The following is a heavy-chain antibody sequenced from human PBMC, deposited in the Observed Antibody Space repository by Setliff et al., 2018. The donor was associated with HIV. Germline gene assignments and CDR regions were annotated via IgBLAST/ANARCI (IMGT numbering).Heavy chain of an antibody. CDR3: TTRLSGSYIPNWFDP. D-gene: IGHD1-26*01. V-gene: IGHV3-15*01. CDR1: GMTFSDAW. Sequence: PGGSLRLSCAASGMTFSDAWMTWVRQAPGKGPEWVGRIKSKDDGGTREYAAPVKGRFTISRDDSKNTVYLQMNSLKTEDTAVYYCTTRLSGSYIPNWFDPWGQGTLVTVSS. CDR2: IKSKDDGGTR. J-gene: IGHJ5*02.